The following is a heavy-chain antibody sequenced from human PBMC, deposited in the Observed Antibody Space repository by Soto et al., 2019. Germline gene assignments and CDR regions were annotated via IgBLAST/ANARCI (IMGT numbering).Heavy chain of an antibody. D-gene: IGHD6-13*01. CDR2: MNPNSGDT. Sequence: GASVKVSCKASGYTFTSYDINWVRQATGQGLEWMGWMNPNSGDTGYAQKFQGRVTMTRNTSLRTAYMELRSLRSEDTAVYYCARGGYWDSSSCPDYYYKGMDVWGQGTTVTASS. V-gene: IGHV1-8*01. CDR1: GYTFTSYD. J-gene: IGHJ6*02. CDR3: ARGGYWDSSSCPDYYYKGMDV.